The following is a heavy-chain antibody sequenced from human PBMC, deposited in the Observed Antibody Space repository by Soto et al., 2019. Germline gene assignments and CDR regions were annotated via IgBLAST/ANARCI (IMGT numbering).Heavy chain of an antibody. D-gene: IGHD3-10*01. Sequence: SETLSLTCTVSGGSISSSSYYWGWIRQPPGKGLEWIGSIYYSGSTYYNPSLKSRVTISVDTSKNQFSLKLSSVTAADTAVYYCARYYYGSGSYYNPDYYYGMDVWGQATTVTVSS. J-gene: IGHJ6*02. CDR3: ARYYYGSGSYYNPDYYYGMDV. CDR2: IYYSGST. CDR1: GGSISSSSYY. V-gene: IGHV4-39*01.